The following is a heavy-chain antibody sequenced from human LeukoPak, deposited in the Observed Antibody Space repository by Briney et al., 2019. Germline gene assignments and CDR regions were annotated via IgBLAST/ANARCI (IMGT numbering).Heavy chain of an antibody. V-gene: IGHV1-46*01. J-gene: IGHJ4*02. CDR1: GYTFTSYF. CDR3: ARDSADYGDYDY. Sequence: GASVKVSCKASGYTFTSYFMHWVRQAPGQGLDWMGIINLSGGSTSYAQKFQGRVTMTRDTSTSTVYMELSSLRSEDTAVYYCARDSADYGDYDYWGQGTLVTVSS. CDR2: INLSGGST. D-gene: IGHD4-17*01.